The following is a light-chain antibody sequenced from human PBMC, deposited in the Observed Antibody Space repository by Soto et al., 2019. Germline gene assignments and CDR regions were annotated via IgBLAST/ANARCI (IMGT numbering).Light chain of an antibody. CDR3: AAWDDSLNGVV. V-gene: IGLV1-44*01. CDR1: SSNIGSNT. Sequence: QSVLTQPPSASGTPGQRVTISCSGSSSNIGSNTVNWYQQLPGTAPKLLIYSNDQRPSGVPDRFSASKSGTSASLAISGLQSEDEVDYYCAAWDDSLNGVVFGGGTKLTVL. CDR2: SND. J-gene: IGLJ2*01.